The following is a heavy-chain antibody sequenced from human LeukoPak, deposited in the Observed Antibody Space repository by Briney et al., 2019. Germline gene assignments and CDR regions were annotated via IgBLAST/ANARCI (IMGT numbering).Heavy chain of an antibody. CDR3: ARARDSSGYYFDY. CDR1: GYTFTSYA. V-gene: IGHV1-3*01. J-gene: IGHJ4*02. D-gene: IGHD3-22*01. Sequence: ASVKVSCKASGYTFTSYAMHWVRQAPGQRLEWMGWINAGNSNTKYSQKFQGRVTITRDTSASTAYMELSSLRSEDTAVYYCARARDSSGYYFDYWGQGTLVTVSS. CDR2: INAGNSNT.